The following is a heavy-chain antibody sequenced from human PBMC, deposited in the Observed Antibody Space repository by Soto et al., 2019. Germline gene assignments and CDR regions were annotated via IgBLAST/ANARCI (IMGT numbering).Heavy chain of an antibody. CDR2: ISSSSSTI. Sequence: GGSLRLSCAASGFTFSSYSTNWVRQAPWKGLEWVSYISSSSSTIYYADSVKGRFTISRDNAKNSLYLQMNSLRDEDTAVYYCARGLYYYDSSGYWGYWGQGTLVTVSS. CDR3: ARGLYYYDSSGYWGY. D-gene: IGHD3-22*01. V-gene: IGHV3-48*02. CDR1: GFTFSSYS. J-gene: IGHJ4*02.